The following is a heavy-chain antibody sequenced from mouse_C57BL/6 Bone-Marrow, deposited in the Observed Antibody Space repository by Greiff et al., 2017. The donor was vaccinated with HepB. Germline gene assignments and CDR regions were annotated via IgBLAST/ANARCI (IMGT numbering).Heavy chain of an antibody. D-gene: IGHD2-2*01. CDR1: GYTFTDYY. V-gene: IGHV1-26*01. CDR2: INPNNGGT. Sequence: VQLQQSGPELVKPGASVKISCKASGYTFTDYYMNWVKQSHGKSLEWIGDINPNNGGTSYNQKFKGKATLTVDKSSSTAYMALRSLTSEDSAVYYCARRWLRWAMDYWGQGTSVTVSS. CDR3: ARRWLRWAMDY. J-gene: IGHJ4*01.